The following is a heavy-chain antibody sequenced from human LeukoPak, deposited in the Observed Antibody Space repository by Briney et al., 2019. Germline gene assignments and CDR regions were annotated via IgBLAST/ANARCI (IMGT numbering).Heavy chain of an antibody. CDR3: ARKYYFDSSACYAFHI. V-gene: IGHV3-23*01. CDR2: ISGSGGST. D-gene: IGHD3-22*01. CDR1: GFTFSSYT. J-gene: IGHJ3*02. Sequence: GGSLRLSCAASGFTFSSYTMNWVRQAPGKGLEWVSSISGSGGSTYNADSVKGRFTISRDNGKNTLYLQMNSLRAEDTAVYYCARKYYFDSSACYAFHIWGQGTMVTVSS.